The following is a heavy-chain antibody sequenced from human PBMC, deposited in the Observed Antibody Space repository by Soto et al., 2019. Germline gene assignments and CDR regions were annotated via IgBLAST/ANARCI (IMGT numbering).Heavy chain of an antibody. CDR3: ASVLTWSLDFDL. Sequence: QVQLVQSGAEVKKPGASVKVSCKASGYTFTNYGITWVRQAPGQGLEWMGWISGYNGNTNYAEKLQGRVTMTTDTSSNTAYMEPRSLRSDDTAVFYCASVLTWSLDFDLWGRGTLVTVSS. J-gene: IGHJ2*01. CDR1: GYTFTNYG. D-gene: IGHD3-9*01. V-gene: IGHV1-18*01. CDR2: ISGYNGNT.